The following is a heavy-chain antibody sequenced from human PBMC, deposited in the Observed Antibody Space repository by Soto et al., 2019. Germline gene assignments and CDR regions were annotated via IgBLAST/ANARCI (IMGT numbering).Heavy chain of an antibody. Sequence: PSETLSLTCTVSGGSISSYYWSWIRQPAGKRLEWIGRIYTSGSTNYNPSLKSRVTMSVDTSKNQFSLKLSSVTAADTAVYYCARGGAAAATVYYYYYGMDVWGQGXTVTVYS. D-gene: IGHD6-13*01. J-gene: IGHJ6*02. CDR2: IYTSGST. V-gene: IGHV4-4*07. CDR1: GGSISSYY. CDR3: ARGGAAAATVYYYYYGMDV.